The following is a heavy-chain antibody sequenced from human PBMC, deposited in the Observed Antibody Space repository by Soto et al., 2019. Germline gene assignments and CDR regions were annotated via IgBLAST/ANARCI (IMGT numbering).Heavy chain of an antibody. CDR1: GFSLTTTGLG. J-gene: IGHJ4*02. D-gene: IGHD5-12*01. Sequence: QITLKESGPTLVKPTQTLTLTCTFSGFSLTTTGLGVGWFRQPPGEALEWLALIYWNDEKRYSPSLMSRLTITKDTSEKQVVLTMTNMDPVDTATYYCADQRREATQDFWGPGTLVTVSS. V-gene: IGHV2-5*01. CDR2: IYWNDEK. CDR3: ADQRREATQDF.